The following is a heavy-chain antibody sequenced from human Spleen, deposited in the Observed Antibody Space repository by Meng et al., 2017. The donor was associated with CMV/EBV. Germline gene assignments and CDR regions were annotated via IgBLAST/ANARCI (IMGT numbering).Heavy chain of an antibody. J-gene: IGHJ4*02. Sequence: GGSLRLSCAASGFTFHDYAMHWVRQAPGKGLEWVSFISWDGFSKDYAGSVKGRFTISRDDSKNTLYLQMNSLKTEDTAVYYCTTTLTTYDILTGYLPTDYWGQGILVTVSS. CDR2: ISWDGFSK. CDR3: TTTLTTYDILTGYLPTDY. D-gene: IGHD3-9*01. CDR1: GFTFHDYA. V-gene: IGHV3-43D*03.